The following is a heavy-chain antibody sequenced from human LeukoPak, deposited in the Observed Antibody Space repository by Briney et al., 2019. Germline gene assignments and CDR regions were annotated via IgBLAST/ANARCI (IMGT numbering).Heavy chain of an antibody. Sequence: ASVKVSCKASGYTFTSYYMHWVRQAPGQGLEWMGIINPSGGSTSYAQKFQGRVTMTRDTYTSTVYMELSSLRSEDTAVYYCARVADGVMVVPAAIGFVPHGGLDYWGQGTLVTVSS. CDR3: ARVADGVMVVPAAIGFVPHGGLDY. CDR2: INPSGGST. J-gene: IGHJ4*02. V-gene: IGHV1-46*01. D-gene: IGHD2-2*02. CDR1: GYTFTSYY.